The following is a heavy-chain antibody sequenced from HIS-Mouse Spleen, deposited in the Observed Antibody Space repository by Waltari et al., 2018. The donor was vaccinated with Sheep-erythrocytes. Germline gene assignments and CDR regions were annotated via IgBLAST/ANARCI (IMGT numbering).Heavy chain of an antibody. V-gene: IGHV4-31*03. CDR1: GGSISSGGYY. D-gene: IGHD3-10*01. Sequence: QVQLQESGPGLVKPSQTLSLTCTVSGGSISSGGYYWSWIRQHPGKGLAWFGYFYYSGSPYYNPSLKSRVTISVDTSKNQFSLKLSSVTAADTAVYYCARLITMVRGVTWYFDLWGRGTLVTVSS. CDR3: ARLITMVRGVTWYFDL. CDR2: FYYSGSP. J-gene: IGHJ2*01.